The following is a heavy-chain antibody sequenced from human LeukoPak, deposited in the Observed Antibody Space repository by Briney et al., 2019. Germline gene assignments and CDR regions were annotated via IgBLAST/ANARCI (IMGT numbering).Heavy chain of an antibody. CDR2: ISSSGSTT. CDR1: GFTFSSYE. D-gene: IGHD3-22*01. CDR3: PIDNYDSSGYYFD. Sequence: QTGGSLRLSCAASGFTFSSYEMNWVRQAPGRGLEWVSYISSSGSTTHYADSVKGRFTISRDNAKKSLYLQMNSLRAEDTAVYYCPIDNYDSSGYYFDWGQGTLVTVSS. J-gene: IGHJ4*02. V-gene: IGHV3-48*03.